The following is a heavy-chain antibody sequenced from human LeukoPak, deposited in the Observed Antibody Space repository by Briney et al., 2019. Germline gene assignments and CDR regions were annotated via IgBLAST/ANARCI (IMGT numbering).Heavy chain of an antibody. CDR1: GFTFGNSW. V-gene: IGHV3-74*01. J-gene: IGHJ3*01. Sequence: GSLRLSCAASGFTFGNSWVHWVRQAPGKGLVSVSLINADGSTTTYADSVKGRFTISRDNARNTLSLQMNSLTIEDTAVYYCVVVVEPPDSDGFDVWGQGTMITVSS. D-gene: IGHD1-14*01. CDR2: INADGSTT. CDR3: VVVVEPPDSDGFDV.